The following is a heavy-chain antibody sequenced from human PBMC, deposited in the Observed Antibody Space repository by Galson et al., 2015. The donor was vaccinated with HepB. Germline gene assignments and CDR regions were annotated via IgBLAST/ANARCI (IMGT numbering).Heavy chain of an antibody. V-gene: IGHV1-2*02. CDR1: GYTFTNYF. CDR2: INPNSGDT. D-gene: IGHD1-26*01. J-gene: IGHJ3*02. CDR3: ASSVVGANDDTFDI. Sequence: SVKVSCKASGYTFTNYFIRWLRQAPGHGPEWMGWINPNSGDTNYAQKFQGRVTMTRDTSISTAYIELSGLTSDDAAMYYCASSVVGANDDTFDIWGQGTMVTVSS.